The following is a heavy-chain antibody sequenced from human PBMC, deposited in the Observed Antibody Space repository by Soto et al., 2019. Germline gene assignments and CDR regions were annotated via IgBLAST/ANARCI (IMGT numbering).Heavy chain of an antibody. D-gene: IGHD1-26*01. CDR2: ISGYNGNI. V-gene: IGHV1-18*04. CDR3: ARAGSGGTYPWFFDL. Sequence: QGQLVQSGAEVKKPGASVNVSCKASGYTSSIYGLSWVRQAPGQGLEWMAWISGYNGNIKYAQKFQGRVTVATDTTTTGAYMDLRSLRSDDTAVYYCARAGSGGTYPWFFDLWGRGTLVTVSS. J-gene: IGHJ2*01. CDR1: GYTSSIYG.